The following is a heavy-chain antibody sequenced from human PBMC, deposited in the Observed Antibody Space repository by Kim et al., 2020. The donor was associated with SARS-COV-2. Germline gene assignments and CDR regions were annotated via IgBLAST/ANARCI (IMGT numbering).Heavy chain of an antibody. Sequence: GGSLRLSCAASGFTVSSNYMSWVRQAPGKGLEWVSVIYSGGSTYYADSVKGRFTISRHNSKNTLYLQMNSLRAEDTAVYYCARGGPYGSGSYYYYWGQGTLVTVSS. CDR1: GFTVSSNY. V-gene: IGHV3-53*04. D-gene: IGHD3-10*01. CDR3: ARGGPYGSGSYYYY. J-gene: IGHJ4*02. CDR2: IYSGGST.